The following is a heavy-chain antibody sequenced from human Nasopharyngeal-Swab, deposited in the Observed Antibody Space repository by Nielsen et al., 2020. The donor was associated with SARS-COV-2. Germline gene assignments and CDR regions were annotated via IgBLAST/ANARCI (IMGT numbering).Heavy chain of an antibody. CDR2: MNPDSGNT. D-gene: IGHD6-13*01. CDR3: ARAPSSSWYSYDY. Sequence: ASVKVSCKASGYTFTSYDVNWVRQATGQGLEWMGWMNPDSGNTDYAQTFQGRVTMTRDTSISTAYMELSSLRSEDTAVYYCARAPSSSWYSYDYWGQGTLVTVSS. CDR1: GYTFTSYD. J-gene: IGHJ4*02. V-gene: IGHV1-8*01.